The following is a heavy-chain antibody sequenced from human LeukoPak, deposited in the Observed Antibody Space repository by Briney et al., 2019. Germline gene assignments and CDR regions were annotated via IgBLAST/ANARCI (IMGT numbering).Heavy chain of an antibody. J-gene: IGHJ4*02. CDR3: ARHPYHYDSSGYYPDY. V-gene: IGHV5-51*01. Sequence: GESLKISCKGSGYSFTSYWIGWVRQMPGKGLEWMGIIYPGDSDTRYSPSFQGQVTISADKSISTAYLQWSSLKASDTAMYYCARHPYHYDSSGYYPDYWGQGTLVTVSS. D-gene: IGHD3-22*01. CDR1: GYSFTSYW. CDR2: IYPGDSDT.